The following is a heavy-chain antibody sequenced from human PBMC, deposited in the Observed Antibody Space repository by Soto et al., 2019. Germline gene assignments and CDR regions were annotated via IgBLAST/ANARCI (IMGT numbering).Heavy chain of an antibody. CDR2: IYSGGST. J-gene: IGHJ4*02. D-gene: IGHD3-22*01. V-gene: IGHV3-66*01. Sequence: LRLSCAASGFTVSSNYMSWVRQAPGKGLEWVSLIYSGGSTYYADSVKGRFTISRDNSKNTLYLQMNSLRAEDTAVYYCARAGSYDSSGYYYYDYWGQGTLVTVSS. CDR1: GFTVSSNY. CDR3: ARAGSYDSSGYYYYDY.